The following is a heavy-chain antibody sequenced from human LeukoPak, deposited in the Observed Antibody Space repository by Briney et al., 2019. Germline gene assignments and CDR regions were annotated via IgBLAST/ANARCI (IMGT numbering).Heavy chain of an antibody. V-gene: IGHV4-30-4*08. D-gene: IGHD6-6*01. CDR3: ARDSSSSGYNWFDP. Sequence: PSQTLSLTCTVSGGSISSGDYYWSWIRQPPGKGLEWIGYIYYSGSTYYNPSLKSRVTISVDTSKNQFSLKLSSVTAADTAVYYCARDSSSSGYNWFDPWGQGTLVTVSS. CDR2: IYYSGST. J-gene: IGHJ5*02. CDR1: GGSISSGDYY.